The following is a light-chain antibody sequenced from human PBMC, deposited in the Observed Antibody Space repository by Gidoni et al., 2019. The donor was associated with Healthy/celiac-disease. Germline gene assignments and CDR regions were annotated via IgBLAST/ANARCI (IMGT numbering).Light chain of an antibody. CDR1: KLGDKY. CDR3: QAWDSSTAWV. CDR2: QDS. V-gene: IGLV3-1*01. J-gene: IGLJ3*02. Sequence: SHELTQPPPVSVPPGQTASITCSGDKLGDKYACWYQQKPGQSPVLVIYQDSKRPSGIPERFSGSNTRNTATLTISGTQAMDEANYYCQAWDSSTAWVFGGG.